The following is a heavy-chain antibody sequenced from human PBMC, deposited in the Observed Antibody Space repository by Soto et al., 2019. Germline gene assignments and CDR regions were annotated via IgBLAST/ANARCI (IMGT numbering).Heavy chain of an antibody. D-gene: IGHD6-19*01. V-gene: IGHV4-59*08. CDR1: GGSISGYY. CDR2: MYNTGST. CDR3: ARHDGFSSGWIIDY. J-gene: IGHJ4*01. Sequence: PSETLSLTCTVSGGSISGYYWSWIWQPPGKGLEWIGYMYNTGSTVYNPSFKSRVTISVDTSNNQLSLKLRSVTAADTAVYYCARHDGFSSGWIIDYWGHGTLVT.